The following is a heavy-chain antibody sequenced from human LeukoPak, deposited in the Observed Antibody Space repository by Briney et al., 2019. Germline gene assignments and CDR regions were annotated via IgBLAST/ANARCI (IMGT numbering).Heavy chain of an antibody. CDR2: IYHSGGT. V-gene: IGHV4-4*02. CDR1: GGSISSSNW. CDR3: ARDLFRCSGGSCYLDY. Sequence: SETLSLTCAVSGGSISSSNWWSWVRQPPGKGLEWIGEIYHSGGTNYNPSLKSRVTISVDKSKNQFSLKLSSVTAADTAVYYCARDLFRCSGGSCYLDYWGQGTLVTVSS. J-gene: IGHJ4*02. D-gene: IGHD2-15*01.